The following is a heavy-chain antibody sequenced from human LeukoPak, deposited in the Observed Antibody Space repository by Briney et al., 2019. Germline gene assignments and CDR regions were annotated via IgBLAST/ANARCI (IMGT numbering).Heavy chain of an antibody. D-gene: IGHD1-1*01. V-gene: IGHV3-23*01. CDR3: ARDPLGTRPGFDY. CDR1: GFTFDNYA. Sequence: GGSLRLSCTASGFTFDNYAMIWVRQAPGKGLEWVSVISGNGDGTYSADSVRGRFTISRDNSKNTLYLQMNSLRAEDTAVYYCARDPLGTRPGFDYWGQGTLVTVSS. CDR2: ISGNGDGT. J-gene: IGHJ4*02.